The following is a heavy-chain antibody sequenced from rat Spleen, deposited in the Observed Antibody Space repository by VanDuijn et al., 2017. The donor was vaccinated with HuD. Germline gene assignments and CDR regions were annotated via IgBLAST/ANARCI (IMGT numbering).Heavy chain of an antibody. CDR3: ARHLIGYGSYVMDA. V-gene: IGHV2-27*01. D-gene: IGHD1-8*01. CDR1: EFSLTNYH. J-gene: IGHJ2*01. CDR2: IQNVGNT. Sequence: QVQLKESGPGLVQPSQTLSLTCTVSEFSLTNYHVHWVRQPPGKGLEWMGRIQNVGNTDYNSALKSRLSISRDTSKSQVFLKMNSLQPEDTGTYYCARHLIGYGSYVMDAWGQGVMVTVSS.